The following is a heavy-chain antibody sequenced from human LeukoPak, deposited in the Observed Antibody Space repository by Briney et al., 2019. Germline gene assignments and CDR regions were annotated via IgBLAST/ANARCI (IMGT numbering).Heavy chain of an antibody. CDR3: ARAGGGYYYYYGMDV. Sequence: GGSLRLSCAASGFTFSSYEMNWVRLAPGKGLEWVSYISSSGTTIYYSDSVKGRFTISRDNAKNSLYLQMNSLRAEDTAVYYCARAGGGYYYYYGMDVWGQGTTVTVSS. J-gene: IGHJ6*02. V-gene: IGHV3-48*03. D-gene: IGHD3-16*01. CDR1: GFTFSSYE. CDR2: ISSSGTTI.